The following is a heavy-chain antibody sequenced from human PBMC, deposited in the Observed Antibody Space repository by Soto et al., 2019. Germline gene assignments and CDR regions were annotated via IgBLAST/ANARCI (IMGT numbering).Heavy chain of an antibody. Sequence: QVQLVQSGAEVKKPGASVKVSCKASGYTFTSYYMHWVRQAPGQGLEWMGIINPSGGSTSYAQKFHGRVTRTRATSTSTGYRELSSLGSEAAAVYYCARGQWSAGVVIPFDYWGQGTLVTVSS. J-gene: IGHJ4*02. CDR1: GYTFTSYY. CDR3: ARGQWSAGVVIPFDY. D-gene: IGHD3-3*01. V-gene: IGHV1-46*01. CDR2: INPSGGST.